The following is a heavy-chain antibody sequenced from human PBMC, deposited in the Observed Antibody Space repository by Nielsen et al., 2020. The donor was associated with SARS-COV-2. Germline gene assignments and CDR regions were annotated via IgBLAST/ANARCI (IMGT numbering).Heavy chain of an antibody. CDR3: AKDGGYSYGYDC. D-gene: IGHD5-18*01. CDR2: ISWNSGSI. J-gene: IGHJ4*02. V-gene: IGHV3-9*01. CDR1: GFTFDDYA. Sequence: SLKISCAASGFTFDDYAMHWVRQAPGKGLEWVSGISWNSGSIGYADSVKGRFTISRDNAKNSLYLQMNSLRAEDTALYYCAKDGGYSYGYDCWGQGTLVTVSS.